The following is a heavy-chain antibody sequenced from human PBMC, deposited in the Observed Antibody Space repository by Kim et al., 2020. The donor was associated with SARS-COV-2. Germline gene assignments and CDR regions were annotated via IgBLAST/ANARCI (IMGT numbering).Heavy chain of an antibody. CDR2: AGNGNT. V-gene: IGHV1-3*01. Sequence: AGNGNTKYSQKFQGRVTVTRDTSASTVYMELSSLRSEDTAVYYCARDRAYWGQGTLVTVSS. J-gene: IGHJ4*02. CDR3: ARDRAY.